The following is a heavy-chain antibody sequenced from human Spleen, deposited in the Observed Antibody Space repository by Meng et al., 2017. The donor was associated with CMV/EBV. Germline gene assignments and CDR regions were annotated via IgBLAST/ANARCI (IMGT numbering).Heavy chain of an antibody. CDR2: IYYTGSS. Sequence: SGGYFWSWNRQPPGKGLEWIGYIYYTGSSKYNPFLKSRVSISVDTSKNQFSLKLNSVTVADTAVYYCARTRYYYNSTGYSVPTTFDYWGQGALVTVSS. CDR3: ARTRYYYNSTGYSVPTTFDY. CDR1: SGGYF. V-gene: IGHV4-31*02. J-gene: IGHJ4*02. D-gene: IGHD3-22*01.